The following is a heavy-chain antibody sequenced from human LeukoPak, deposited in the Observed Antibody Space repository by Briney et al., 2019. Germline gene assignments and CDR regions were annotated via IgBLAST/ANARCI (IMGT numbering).Heavy chain of an antibody. CDR2: ISYDGGNE. CDR1: ELTFGNAW. J-gene: IGHJ5*02. D-gene: IGHD6-19*01. V-gene: IGHV3-30-3*01. Sequence: GGSLRLSCAASELTFGNAWMSWVRQAPGKGLEWVAVISYDGGNEIYADSVKGRFTISRDNSKNTLYLQMNSLRAEDTAVYYCARAAAVTGAFRDNWFDPWGQGALATVSS. CDR3: ARAAAVTGAFRDNWFDP.